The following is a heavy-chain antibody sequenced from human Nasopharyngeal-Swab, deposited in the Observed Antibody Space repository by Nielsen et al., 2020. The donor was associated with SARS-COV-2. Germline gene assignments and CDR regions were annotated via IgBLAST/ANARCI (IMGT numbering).Heavy chain of an antibody. D-gene: IGHD1-26*01. J-gene: IGHJ4*02. CDR3: AKEGVVGATTGVVY. CDR1: GFTFSSYG. CDR2: ISYDGSNK. Sequence: GESLKISCAASGFTFSSYGMHWVRQAPGKGLEWVAVISYDGSNKYYADSVKGRFTISRDNSKNTLYLQMNSLRAEDTAVYYCAKEGVVGATTGVVYRGQGTLVTVSS. V-gene: IGHV3-30*18.